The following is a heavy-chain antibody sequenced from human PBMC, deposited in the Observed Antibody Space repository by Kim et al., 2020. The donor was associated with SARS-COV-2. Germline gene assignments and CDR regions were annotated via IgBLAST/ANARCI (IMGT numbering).Heavy chain of an antibody. V-gene: IGHV3-11*03. Sequence: SNSSSYTNYADSVKGRFTFSRDNAKNSLYLQMNSLRAEDTAVYYCARRDYWGQGTLVTVSS. CDR2: SNSSSYT. J-gene: IGHJ4*02. CDR3: ARRDY.